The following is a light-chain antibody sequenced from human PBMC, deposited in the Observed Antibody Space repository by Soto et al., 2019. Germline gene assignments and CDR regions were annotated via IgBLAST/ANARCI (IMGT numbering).Light chain of an antibody. CDR1: QSVSSNY. CDR2: GAS. J-gene: IGKJ1*01. CDR3: RQHGSSPRT. V-gene: IGKV3-20*01. Sequence: IVLTQSPGTLSLSPGERVTLSCRASQSVSSNYLAWYQQKPGQAPRLLLYGASSRATGIPDRFSGRGSGTDFTLTISRLEPEDFAVYYCRQHGSSPRTFGQGTKVEIK.